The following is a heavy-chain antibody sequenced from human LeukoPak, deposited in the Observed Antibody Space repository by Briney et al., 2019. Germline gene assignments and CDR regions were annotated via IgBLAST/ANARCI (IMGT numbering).Heavy chain of an antibody. J-gene: IGHJ4*02. Sequence: SETLSLTCTVSGYSISSGYYWGCIRQPPGRGLEWIGSFYQSGTTYYTPSLRRRAKISVDTTKSHFALNLTSVAAATAAFSCSARVTYARNGFDYWGQGTLVTVSS. CDR1: GYSISSGYY. CDR3: ARVTYARNGFDY. CDR2: FYQSGTT. V-gene: IGHV4-38-2*02. D-gene: IGHD1-14*01.